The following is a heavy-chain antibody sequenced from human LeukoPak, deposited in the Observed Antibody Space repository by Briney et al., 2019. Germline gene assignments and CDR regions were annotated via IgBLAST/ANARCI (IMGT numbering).Heavy chain of an antibody. J-gene: IGHJ4*02. Sequence: PGGSLRLSCAASGFTFSSYSMNWVRQAPGKGLEWVSYISSSSSTIYYADSVKGRFTISRDNAKNSLYLQMNSLRAEDTAVYYCARLHYYDSSGYSIFLDYWGQGTLVTVSS. CDR3: ARLHYYDSSGYSIFLDY. D-gene: IGHD3-22*01. CDR1: GFTFSSYS. CDR2: ISSSSSTI. V-gene: IGHV3-48*04.